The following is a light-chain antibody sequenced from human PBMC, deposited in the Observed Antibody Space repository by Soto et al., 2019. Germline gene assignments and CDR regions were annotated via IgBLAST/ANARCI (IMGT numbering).Light chain of an antibody. Sequence: EFVLTQSPGTLSLSPGEIATLSCIASQTVRNNYLAWYQQKPGQAPRLLIYDASSRATGIPDRFSGGGSGTDFTLTISRLEPEDFAVYYCQQFSSYPLTFGGGTKVDIK. J-gene: IGKJ4*01. V-gene: IGKV3-20*01. CDR3: QQFSSYPLT. CDR1: QTVRNNY. CDR2: DAS.